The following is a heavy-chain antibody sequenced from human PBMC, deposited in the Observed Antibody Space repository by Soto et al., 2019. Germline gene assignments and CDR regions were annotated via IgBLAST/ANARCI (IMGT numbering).Heavy chain of an antibody. J-gene: IGHJ3*02. Sequence: QGQLVQSGAEVKKPGASVKVSCKASGYTFTSYGISWVRQAPGQGLEWMGWISAYNGNTNYAQKLQGRVTMTTDTSTSTAYMALRSLRSDDTAVYYCARERLGWFGELPAFDIWGQGTMVTVSS. V-gene: IGHV1-18*01. CDR3: ARERLGWFGELPAFDI. D-gene: IGHD3-10*01. CDR2: ISAYNGNT. CDR1: GYTFTSYG.